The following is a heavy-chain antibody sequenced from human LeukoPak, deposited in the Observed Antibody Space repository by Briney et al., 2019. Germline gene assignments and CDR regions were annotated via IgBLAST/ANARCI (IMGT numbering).Heavy chain of an antibody. V-gene: IGHV1-18*01. D-gene: IGHD4-17*01. CDR1: GYTFTSYG. CDR2: ISAYNGNT. CDR3: ARERGYYGDYTTNFDY. J-gene: IGHJ4*02. Sequence: ASVKVSCKASGYTFTSYGISWVRQAPGQGLEWMGWISAYNGNTNYAQKLQGRVTMTTDTSTSTAYMELRSLRSDDTAVYYCARERGYYGDYTTNFDYWGQGTLVTVFS.